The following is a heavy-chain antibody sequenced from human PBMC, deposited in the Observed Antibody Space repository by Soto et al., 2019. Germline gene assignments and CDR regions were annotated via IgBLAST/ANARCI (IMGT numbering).Heavy chain of an antibody. V-gene: IGHV3-48*02. D-gene: IGHD6-19*01. CDR2: ISSSSSTI. CDR3: ARDRVNSSSGCFEFFWAARSFDP. Sequence: GGSLRLSCAASGFTFSSYSMNWVRQAPGKGLEWVSYISSSSSTIYYADSLKGRFTISRDNAKNSLYLQMNSLRDEDTAVYYCARDRVNSSSGCFEFFWAARSFDPWGQGTLVTVSS. CDR1: GFTFSSYS. J-gene: IGHJ5*02.